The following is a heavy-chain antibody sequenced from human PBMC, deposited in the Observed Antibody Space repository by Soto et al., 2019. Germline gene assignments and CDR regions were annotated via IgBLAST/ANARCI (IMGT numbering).Heavy chain of an antibody. V-gene: IGHV1-18*01. D-gene: IGHD3-22*01. CDR2: ISAHSGNT. CDR1: CYTFCSYG. Sequence: GASVKVSCKAYCYTFCSYGLSWGRPAPRQGLVWMGWISAHSGNTVYTQRFKGRLTMSTDTSTGTAYMELRSLRSDDTAVYYCARDFYQSSGYCDYWGQGTLVTVSS. J-gene: IGHJ4*02. CDR3: ARDFYQSSGYCDY.